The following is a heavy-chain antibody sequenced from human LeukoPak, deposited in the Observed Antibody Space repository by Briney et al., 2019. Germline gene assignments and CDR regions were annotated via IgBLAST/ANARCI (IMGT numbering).Heavy chain of an antibody. Sequence: GGSLRLSCAASGFTFNNYAMSWVRQAPGKGLEWVSAISDSDDSTFYADSVKGRFTISRDNSKDTLYLQMSNLRAEDTAVYFCARGGGLDVWGQGATVTVSS. CDR1: GFTFNNYA. V-gene: IGHV3-23*01. CDR2: ISDSDDST. CDR3: ARGGGLDV. J-gene: IGHJ6*02. D-gene: IGHD3-16*01.